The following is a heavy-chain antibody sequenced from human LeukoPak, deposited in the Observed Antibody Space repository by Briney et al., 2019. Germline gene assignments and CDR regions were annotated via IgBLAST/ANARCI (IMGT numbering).Heavy chain of an antibody. J-gene: IGHJ4*02. CDR2: MNPNSGNT. Sequence: ASVKVSCKASGYTFTNYGISWVRQATGQGLEWMGWMNPNSGNTGYAQKFQGRVTMTRNTSINTAYMELTSLRSEDTAVYYCARGSRRDGYNTLFDYCGQGTLVTVSS. V-gene: IGHV1-8*02. CDR3: ARGSRRDGYNTLFDY. D-gene: IGHD5-24*01. CDR1: GYTFTNYG.